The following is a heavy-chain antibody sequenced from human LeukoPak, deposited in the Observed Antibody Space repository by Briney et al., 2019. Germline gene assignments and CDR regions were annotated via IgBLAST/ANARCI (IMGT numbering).Heavy chain of an antibody. D-gene: IGHD6-13*01. V-gene: IGHV4-38-2*02. J-gene: IGHJ4*02. CDR1: GYSISSGYY. Sequence: PSETLSLTCTVSGYSISSGYYWGWIRQPPGKGLEWIGSIYHSGSTYYNPSLKSRVTISVDTSKNQFSLKLSSVTAADTAVYYCARGRQQLVGGYWGQGTLVTVSS. CDR3: ARGRQQLVGGY. CDR2: IYHSGST.